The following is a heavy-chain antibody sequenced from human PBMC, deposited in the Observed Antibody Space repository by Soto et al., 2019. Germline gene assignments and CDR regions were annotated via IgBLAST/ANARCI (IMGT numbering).Heavy chain of an antibody. CDR1: GFTFSSYS. CDR2: ISSSSSYI. J-gene: IGHJ3*02. D-gene: IGHD3-3*02. V-gene: IGHV3-21*01. Sequence: PXGSLLRSCSASGFTFSSYSMNWVRQAPGKGLEWVSSISSSSSYIYYADSVKGRFTIAGDNAKNSLYLQMNSLRAEDTDVYYCAREKGASNFGVVTMGQGDAFDIWGQGTMVTV. CDR3: AREKGASNFGVVTMGQGDAFDI.